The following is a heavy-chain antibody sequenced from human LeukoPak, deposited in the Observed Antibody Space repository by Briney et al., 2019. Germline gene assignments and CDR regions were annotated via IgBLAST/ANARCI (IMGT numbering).Heavy chain of an antibody. Sequence: GGSLRLSCAASGSTFSSYAMSWVRQAPGKGLEWVSAISGSGGSTYYADSVKGRFTISRDNSKNTLYLQMNSLRAEDTAVYYCAKLVGATVNYYYYYMDVWCKGTTVTVSS. CDR2: ISGSGGST. V-gene: IGHV3-23*01. D-gene: IGHD1-26*01. CDR3: AKLVGATVNYYYYYMDV. CDR1: GSTFSSYA. J-gene: IGHJ6*03.